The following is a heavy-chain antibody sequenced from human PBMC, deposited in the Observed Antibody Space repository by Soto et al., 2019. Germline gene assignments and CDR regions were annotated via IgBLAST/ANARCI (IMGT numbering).Heavy chain of an antibody. D-gene: IGHD5-12*01. V-gene: IGHV4-30-4*01. Sequence: PSETLSLTCTVSGGSISSGDYYWSWIRQPPGKGLEWIGYIYYSGSTYYNPSLKSRVTISVDTSKNQFSLKLSSVTAADTAVYYCARESDIVADYWFDPWGQGTLVTVSS. CDR2: IYYSGST. CDR1: GGSISSGDYY. J-gene: IGHJ5*02. CDR3: ARESDIVADYWFDP.